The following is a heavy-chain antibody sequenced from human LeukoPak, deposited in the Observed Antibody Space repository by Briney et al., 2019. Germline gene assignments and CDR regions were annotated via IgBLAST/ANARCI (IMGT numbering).Heavy chain of an antibody. D-gene: IGHD3-10*01. Sequence: SETLSLTCTVSGDSIGSYYWNWVRQPPGKGLEWIGYIYYSGSTNCDPSLKSRVTISIDTSKNQFSLKLRSVTAADTAVYYCAREVPIVRGLRWDYWGQGTLVTVSS. CDR1: GDSIGSYY. V-gene: IGHV4-59*01. CDR3: AREVPIVRGLRWDY. CDR2: IYYSGST. J-gene: IGHJ4*02.